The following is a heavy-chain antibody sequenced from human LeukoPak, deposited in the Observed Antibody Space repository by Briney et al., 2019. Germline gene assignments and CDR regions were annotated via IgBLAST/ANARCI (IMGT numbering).Heavy chain of an antibody. Sequence: GGSLRLSCAASGFTDITNYINWVRQAPGKGLEWVSTIFSGGTTYYADSVKGRFTFSRDISKNTLYLQMNSLRAEDTAVYYCASRSGGPYVQDAFDVWGQGTMVTVSS. CDR2: IFSGGTT. D-gene: IGHD2-8*02. V-gene: IGHV3-53*01. J-gene: IGHJ3*01. CDR1: GFTDITNY. CDR3: ASRSGGPYVQDAFDV.